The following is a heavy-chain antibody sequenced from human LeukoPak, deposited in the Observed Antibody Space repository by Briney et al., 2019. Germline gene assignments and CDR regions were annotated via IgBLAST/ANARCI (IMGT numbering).Heavy chain of an antibody. Sequence: SQTLSLTCAVSGGSISSGGYSWSWIRQPPGKGLEWIGYIYHSGSTYYNPSLKSRVTISVDTSKIQFSLKLSSVTAADTAVYYCARGVYGSGTYYFDYWGQGTLVTVSS. CDR3: ARGVYGSGTYYFDY. J-gene: IGHJ4*02. V-gene: IGHV4-30-2*01. D-gene: IGHD3-10*01. CDR2: IYHSGST. CDR1: GGSISSGGYS.